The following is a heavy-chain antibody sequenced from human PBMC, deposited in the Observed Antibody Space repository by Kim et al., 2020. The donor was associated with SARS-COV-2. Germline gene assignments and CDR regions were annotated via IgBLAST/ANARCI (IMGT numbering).Heavy chain of an antibody. CDR2: IYYSGST. D-gene: IGHD1-26*01. Sequence: SETLSLTCTVSGGSISSSSYSWGWIRQPPGKGLEWIGSIYYSGSTYYNPSLKSRVTISVDTSKNQFSLKLSSVTAADTAVYYCARQPRELPVRVNWFDPCGQRTLLPVAS. V-gene: IGHV4-39*01. CDR1: GGSISSSSYS. CDR3: ARQPRELPVRVNWFDP. J-gene: IGHJ5*02.